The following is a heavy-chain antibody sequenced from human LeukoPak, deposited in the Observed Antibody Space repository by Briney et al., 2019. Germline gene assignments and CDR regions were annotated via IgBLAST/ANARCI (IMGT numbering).Heavy chain of an antibody. CDR1: GFAFSSYA. V-gene: IGHV3-30*02. CDR3: AKSIPAIAVAVSTRQ. D-gene: IGHD6-19*01. J-gene: IGHJ4*02. Sequence: AGGSLRLSCAASGFAFSSYAMHWVRQAPGKGLEWVAFIRYDGSNKYYADSVKGRFSISRDNSKNTLFLQMNSLRAEDTAVYYCAKSIPAIAVAVSTRQWGQGTLVTVSS. CDR2: IRYDGSNK.